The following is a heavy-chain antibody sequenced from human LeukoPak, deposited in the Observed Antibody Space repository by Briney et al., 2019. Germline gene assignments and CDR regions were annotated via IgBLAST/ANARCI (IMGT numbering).Heavy chain of an antibody. CDR1: GFTFSGYW. D-gene: IGHD1-14*01. J-gene: IGHJ4*02. V-gene: IGHV3-74*01. CDR3: AKDREPTLNYFDY. CDR2: INSDGYST. Sequence: GGSLRLSCAASGFTFSGYWMHWVRQAPGKGLVWVSRINSDGYSTSYADSVKGRFTISRDNSKNTLYLQMNSLRAEDTAVYYCAKDREPTLNYFDYWGQGTLVTVSS.